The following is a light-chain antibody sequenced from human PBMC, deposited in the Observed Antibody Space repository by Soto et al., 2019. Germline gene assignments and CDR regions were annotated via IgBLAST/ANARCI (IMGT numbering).Light chain of an antibody. V-gene: IGKV1-5*03. Sequence: DIQMTQSPSTLSASVGDRVTITCRASQSINSWLAWYQQKPGKAPKLLIYKASGLESGVPSRFSGSGSGTDFTLTISSLQPDDFATYHCQQYESYSPLTFGGGTTGDIK. J-gene: IGKJ4*01. CDR1: QSINSW. CDR3: QQYESYSPLT. CDR2: KAS.